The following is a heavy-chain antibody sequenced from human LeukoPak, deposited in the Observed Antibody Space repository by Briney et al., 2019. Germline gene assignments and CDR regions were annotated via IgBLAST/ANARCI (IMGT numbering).Heavy chain of an antibody. CDR2: ISWNSGSI. V-gene: IGHV3-9*01. D-gene: IGHD6-19*01. J-gene: IGHJ4*02. Sequence: PGGSLRLSCAASGFTFDDYGMNWVRQAPGKGLEWVSGISWNSGSIGYADSVKGRFTISRDNAKNSLYLQMNSLRAEDTALYYCAKVNSGQWLAYFDYWGQGTLVTVSS. CDR1: GFTFDDYG. CDR3: AKVNSGQWLAYFDY.